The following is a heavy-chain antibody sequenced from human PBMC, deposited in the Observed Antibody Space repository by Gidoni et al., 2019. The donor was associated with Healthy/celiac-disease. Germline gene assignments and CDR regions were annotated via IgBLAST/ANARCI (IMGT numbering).Heavy chain of an antibody. CDR3: ARDVLMSAYRAVAGTSDAFDI. CDR1: GDSVSSNRAA. V-gene: IGHV6-1*01. CDR2: TYYRSKWYN. J-gene: IGHJ3*02. D-gene: IGHD6-19*01. Sequence: QVQLQQSGPGLVKPSQTLSVTCAISGDSVSSNRAAWNWIRQSPSRGLEWLGRTYYRSKWYNDYAVSVKSRITINPDTSKNQFSLQLNSVTPEDTAVYYCARDVLMSAYRAVAGTSDAFDIWGQGTMVTVSS.